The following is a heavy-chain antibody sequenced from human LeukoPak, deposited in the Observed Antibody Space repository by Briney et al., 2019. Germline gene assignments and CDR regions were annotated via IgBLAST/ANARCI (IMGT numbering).Heavy chain of an antibody. J-gene: IGHJ6*03. V-gene: IGHV1-18*01. D-gene: IGHD1-26*01. CDR3: AREWAVGLSDYYYYMDV. Sequence: RASVKVSCKASGYTFTSYGISWVRQAPGQGLEWMGWISAYNGNTNYAQKLQGRVTMTTDTSTSTAYMELRSLRSDDTTVYYCAREWAVGLSDYYYYMDVWGKGTTVTVSS. CDR2: ISAYNGNT. CDR1: GYTFTSYG.